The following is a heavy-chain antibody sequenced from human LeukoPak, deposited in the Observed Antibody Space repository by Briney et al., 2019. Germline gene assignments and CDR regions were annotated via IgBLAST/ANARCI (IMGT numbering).Heavy chain of an antibody. CDR3: ARGYPGRRYFDY. V-gene: IGHV4-34*01. CDR2: INHSGST. Sequence: SETLSLTCAVYGGSFSGYYWSWIRQPPGKGLEWIGEINHSGSTNYNPSLKSRVTISVDTSKNQFSLKLSSVTAADTAVYYCARGYPGRRYFDYWGQGTLVTVSS. J-gene: IGHJ4*02. CDR1: GGSFSGYY.